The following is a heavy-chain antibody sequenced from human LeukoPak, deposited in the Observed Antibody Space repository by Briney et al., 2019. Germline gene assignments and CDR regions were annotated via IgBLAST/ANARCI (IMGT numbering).Heavy chain of an antibody. Sequence: GESLKISCKGSGYSFTSYWIGWVRQMPGKGLEWMGIIYPGDSDTRYSPSFQGQVTISADKSISTAYLQWSSLKASDTAMYYCARMRAPYDSSGYSSNWFDPWGQGTLVTASS. J-gene: IGHJ5*02. CDR3: ARMRAPYDSSGYSSNWFDP. V-gene: IGHV5-51*01. D-gene: IGHD3-22*01. CDR2: IYPGDSDT. CDR1: GYSFTSYW.